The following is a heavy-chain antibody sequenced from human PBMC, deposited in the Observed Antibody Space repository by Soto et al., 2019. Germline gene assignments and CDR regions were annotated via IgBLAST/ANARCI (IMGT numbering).Heavy chain of an antibody. CDR1: GFTFSSYA. Sequence: GGSLRLSCAASGFTFSSYAMSWVRQAPGKGLEWVSAISGSGGSTYYADSVKGRFTISRDNSKNTLYLQMNSLRAEDTAVYYCAKVLVEDFWSGYSSEYYYYYMDVWGQGTTVTVSS. J-gene: IGHJ6*03. CDR2: ISGSGGST. CDR3: AKVLVEDFWSGYSSEYYYYYMDV. D-gene: IGHD3-3*01. V-gene: IGHV3-23*01.